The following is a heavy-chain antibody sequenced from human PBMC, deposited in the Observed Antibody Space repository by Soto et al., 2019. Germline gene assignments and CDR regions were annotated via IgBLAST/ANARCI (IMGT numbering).Heavy chain of an antibody. Sequence: GGSLRLSCAASGFTFSSYSMNWVRQAPGKGLEWVSSISSSSSYIYYADSVKGRFTISRDNAKNSLYLQMNSLRAEDTAVYYCARDMSDGGYDYIWGSSPLDAFDIWGQGTMVTVSS. CDR3: ARDMSDGGYDYIWGSSPLDAFDI. V-gene: IGHV3-21*01. D-gene: IGHD3-16*01. CDR2: ISSSSSYI. CDR1: GFTFSSYS. J-gene: IGHJ3*02.